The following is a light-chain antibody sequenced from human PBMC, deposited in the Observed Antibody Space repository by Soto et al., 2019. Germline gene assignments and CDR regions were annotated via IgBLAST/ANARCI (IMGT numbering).Light chain of an antibody. J-gene: IGKJ1*01. Sequence: ETVLTQSPVTLALSPGERTTLSCRTSRNVRASLVWYQQKPGHPPRLLLYDASDRAPGVPGRFSASGSATAFTLTTSSREPEDVANDYCHQLANWPWTFGQRTRMEVK. CDR3: HQLANWPWT. CDR2: DAS. CDR1: RNVRAS. V-gene: IGKV3-11*01.